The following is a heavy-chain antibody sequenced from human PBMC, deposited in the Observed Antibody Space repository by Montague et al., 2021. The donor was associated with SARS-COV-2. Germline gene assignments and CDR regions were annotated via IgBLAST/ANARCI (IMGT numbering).Heavy chain of an antibody. J-gene: IGHJ5*02. Sequence: SETLSLTCIVSGGSTNYYYWSWIRQSPGKGLEWIGYMYYSGSTNYNPSLKSRVTMSIDRSKNQFSLKLRSVTAADTAVYYCARHRNYGDHSLDNWFHPGGQRTLVTVSS. V-gene: IGHV4-59*01. CDR1: GGSTNYYY. D-gene: IGHD4-17*01. CDR2: MYYSGST. CDR3: ARHRNYGDHSLDNWFHP.